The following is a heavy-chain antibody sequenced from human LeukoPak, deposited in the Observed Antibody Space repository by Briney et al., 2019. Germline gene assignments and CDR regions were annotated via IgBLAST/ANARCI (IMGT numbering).Heavy chain of an antibody. CDR2: IRWNSGSI. V-gene: IGHV3-9*01. D-gene: IGHD3-16*02. J-gene: IGHJ5*02. CDR3: AKDNDYVWGSYRSDNWFDP. Sequence: GGSLRLSCAASGFTFDDYAMHWVRQAPGKGLEWVSGIRWNSGSIGYADSVKGRFPISRDNAKNSLYLQMNSLRAEDTALYYCAKDNDYVWGSYRSDNWFDPWGQGTLVTVSS. CDR1: GFTFDDYA.